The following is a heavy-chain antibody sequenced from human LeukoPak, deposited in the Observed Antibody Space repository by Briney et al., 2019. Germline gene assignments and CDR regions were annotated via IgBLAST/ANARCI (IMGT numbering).Heavy chain of an antibody. CDR2: IYTSGST. CDR1: GVSIGSYY. Sequence: SETLSLTCTASGVSIGSYYWSWIRQPAGKGLEWIGRIYTSGSTNYNPSLKSRVTMSVDTSENQFSLKLSSVTAADTAVYYCARDGIAAAERWRYYGMDVWGQGTTVTVSS. CDR3: ARDGIAAAERWRYYGMDV. V-gene: IGHV4-4*07. D-gene: IGHD6-13*01. J-gene: IGHJ6*02.